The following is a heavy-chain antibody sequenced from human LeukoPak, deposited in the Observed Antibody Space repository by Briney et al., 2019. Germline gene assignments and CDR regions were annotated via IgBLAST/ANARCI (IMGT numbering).Heavy chain of an antibody. Sequence: GGSLRLSCAASGFAVSSNYMSWVRQAPGKGLEWVSVIYSGGSTYYADSVKGRFTISRDNSKNTLYLQMNSLRAEDTAVYYCARERRNWFDPWGQGTLVTVSS. J-gene: IGHJ5*02. CDR2: IYSGGST. V-gene: IGHV3-66*01. CDR3: ARERRNWFDP. CDR1: GFAVSSNY.